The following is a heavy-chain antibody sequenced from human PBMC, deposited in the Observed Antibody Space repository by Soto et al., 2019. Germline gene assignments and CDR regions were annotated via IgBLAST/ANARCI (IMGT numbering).Heavy chain of an antibody. V-gene: IGHV1-8*01. CDR3: ARVGLKAHYDFWSGYYTRLHYGMDV. Sequence: GASVKVSCKASGYTFTSYDINWVRQATGQGLEWMGWMNPNSGNTGYAQKFQGRVTMTRNTSISTAYMELSSLRSEDTAAYYCARVGLKAHYDFWSGYYTRLHYGMDVWGQGTTVTVSS. J-gene: IGHJ6*02. D-gene: IGHD3-3*01. CDR1: GYTFTSYD. CDR2: MNPNSGNT.